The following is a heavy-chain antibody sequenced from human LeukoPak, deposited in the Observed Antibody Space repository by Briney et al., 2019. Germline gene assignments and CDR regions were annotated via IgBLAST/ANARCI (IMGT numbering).Heavy chain of an antibody. CDR1: GFTFSSHG. J-gene: IGHJ6*02. V-gene: IGHV3-33*01. CDR2: IWYDGSKE. D-gene: IGHD6-19*01. CDR3: ARDRTDSSGWYYYYGMDV. Sequence: PGRSLRLSCAASGFTFSSHGMHWVRQAPGKGLEWVALIWYDGSKEYYADSVKGRFTISRDTSKNTLHLQMNSLRAEDTAVYYCARDRTDSSGWYYYYGMDVWGQGTTVTVSS.